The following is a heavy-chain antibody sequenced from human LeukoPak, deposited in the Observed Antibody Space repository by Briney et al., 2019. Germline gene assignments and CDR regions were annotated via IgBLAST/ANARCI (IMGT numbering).Heavy chain of an antibody. V-gene: IGHV4-34*01. Sequence: PSETLSLTSVVNGGSFSGYSWSWIRQPPGKGLGWIGEINHSGSTNYNPSLKSRVTISVDTSKNQFSLKLSSVTAADTAVYYCARVPRGVAVAGTRKYYFDYWGQGTLVTVSS. J-gene: IGHJ4*02. CDR3: ARVPRGVAVAGTRKYYFDY. D-gene: IGHD6-19*01. CDR2: INHSGST. CDR1: GGSFSGYS.